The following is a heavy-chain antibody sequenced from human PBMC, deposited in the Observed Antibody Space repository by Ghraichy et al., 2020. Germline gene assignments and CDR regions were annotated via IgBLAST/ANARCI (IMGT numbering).Heavy chain of an antibody. V-gene: IGHV1-2*04. CDR1: DTPSPAT. J-gene: IGHJ5*02. Sequence: ASVRSPARLLDTPSPATICTGCDRPLDKGLSGWDGSTLTVVTNYAQKFQGWVTMTRDTSISTAYMELSRLRSDDTAVYYCARAVAGTGWFDPWGQGTLVTVSS. D-gene: IGHD6-19*01. CDR3: ARAVAGTGWFDP. CDR2: STLTVVT.